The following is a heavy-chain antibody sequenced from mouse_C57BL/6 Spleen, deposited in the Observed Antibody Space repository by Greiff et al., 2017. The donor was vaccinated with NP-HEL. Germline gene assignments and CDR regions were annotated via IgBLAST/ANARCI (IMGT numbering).Heavy chain of an antibody. CDR3: ARGGLRQAFAY. CDR1: GYTFTDYY. CDR2: INPNNGGT. V-gene: IGHV1-26*01. Sequence: EVQLQQSGPELVKPGASVKISCKASGYTFTDYYMNWVKQSHGKSLEWIGDINPNNGGTSYNQKFKGKATLTVDKSSSTAYMELRSLTSEDSAVYYCARGGLRQAFAYWGQGTLVTVSA. J-gene: IGHJ3*01. D-gene: IGHD2-4*01.